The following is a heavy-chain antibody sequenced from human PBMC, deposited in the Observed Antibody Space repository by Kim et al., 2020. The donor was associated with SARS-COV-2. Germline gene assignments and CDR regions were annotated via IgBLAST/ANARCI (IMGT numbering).Heavy chain of an antibody. J-gene: IGHJ3*02. CDR2: IYPGDSDT. V-gene: IGHV5-51*01. CDR3: ARPGYCINTRCYGFAFDI. Sequence: GESLKISCKGSGYTFTSYWIGWVRQMPGKGLEWMGIIYPGDSDTRYSPSFQGQVTISTDKSITTAYLQWRSLKASDTAIYYCARPGYCINTRCYGFAFDIWGQGTMVTVSS. CDR1: GYTFTSYW. D-gene: IGHD2-2*01.